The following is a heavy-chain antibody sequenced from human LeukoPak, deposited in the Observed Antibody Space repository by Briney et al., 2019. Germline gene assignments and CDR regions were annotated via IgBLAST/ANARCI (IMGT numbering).Heavy chain of an antibody. CDR1: GFTFSSYG. Sequence: QAGGSLRLSCAASGFTFSSYGMHWVRQAPGKGLEWVAVISYDGSNKYYADSVKGRFTISRDNSKNTLYLQMNSLRAEDTAVYYCAKEQWLVFDYWGQGTLVTVSS. CDR2: ISYDGSNK. J-gene: IGHJ4*02. V-gene: IGHV3-30*18. D-gene: IGHD6-19*01. CDR3: AKEQWLVFDY.